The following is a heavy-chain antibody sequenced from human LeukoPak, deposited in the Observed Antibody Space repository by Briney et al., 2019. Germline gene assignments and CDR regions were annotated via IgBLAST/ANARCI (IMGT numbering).Heavy chain of an antibody. Sequence: SETLSLTCTVSGGSISSYYWSWIRQPPGKGLEWIGYIYYSGSTNYNPSLKSRVTISVDTSKNQFSLKLSSVTAADTAVYYCARGPFIVGATLDYWGQGTLVTVSS. J-gene: IGHJ4*02. D-gene: IGHD1-26*01. CDR2: IYYSGST. V-gene: IGHV4-59*12. CDR1: GGSISSYY. CDR3: ARGPFIVGATLDY.